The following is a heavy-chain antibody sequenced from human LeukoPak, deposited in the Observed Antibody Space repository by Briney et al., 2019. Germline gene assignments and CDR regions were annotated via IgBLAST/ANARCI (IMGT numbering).Heavy chain of an antibody. D-gene: IGHD2-15*01. CDR2: INTHKGHT. V-gene: IGHV1-18*01. CDR1: GYTLTNYN. CDR3: AREFGHCSGDNCFYFFDL. J-gene: IGHJ4*02. Sequence: ASVKVSCKASGYTLTNYNIPWVRQAPGQGLEWMGWINTHKGHTNFLQKFQGRVTVTTDISTNTAYMELRRLRSDDTAVYYCAREFGHCSGDNCFYFFDLWGQGSQVIVSS.